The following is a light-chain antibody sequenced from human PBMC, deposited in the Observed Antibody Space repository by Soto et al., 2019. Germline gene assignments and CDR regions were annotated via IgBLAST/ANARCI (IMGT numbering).Light chain of an antibody. Sequence: DIQMTQSPSSVSVFVGDRVTITCRASQGVRNNLAWFQQRPGKAPQPLIYSASSLQSGVPSKFSGSGSGTDFTLTITSLRPEDFATCYCQQYDSYPLTFGQGTRLEIK. V-gene: IGKV1-16*02. CDR1: QGVRNN. CDR2: SAS. J-gene: IGKJ5*01. CDR3: QQYDSYPLT.